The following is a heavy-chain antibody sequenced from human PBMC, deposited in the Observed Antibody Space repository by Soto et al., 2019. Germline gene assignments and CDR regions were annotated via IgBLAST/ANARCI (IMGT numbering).Heavy chain of an antibody. CDR2: VIPVLNTS. V-gene: IGHV1-69*10. J-gene: IGHJ4*02. CDR3: ARGDEMTAVTIFEY. CDR1: GGAFGRYS. D-gene: IGHD4-17*01. Sequence: ASVKVSCKASGGAFGRYSVSWVRQAPGQGLEWIGGVIPVLNTSNYSLKFQGRVAIFADLSTSTVFMELRSLRSEDTALYYCARGDEMTAVTIFEYWGQGTLVTVSS.